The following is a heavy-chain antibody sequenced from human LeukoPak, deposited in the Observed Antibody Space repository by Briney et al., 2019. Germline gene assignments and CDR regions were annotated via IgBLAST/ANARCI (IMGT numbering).Heavy chain of an antibody. D-gene: IGHD3-10*01. CDR2: INHSGST. Sequence: SETLSLTCAVYGGSFSGYYWSWIRQPPGKGLEWIGEINHSGSTNYNPSLKSRVTISVDTSKNQFSLKLSSVTAADTAVYYCARAVGGDGSGSLWGPGTLVTVFS. CDR1: GGSFSGYY. J-gene: IGHJ4*02. CDR3: ARAVGGDGSGSL. V-gene: IGHV4-34*01.